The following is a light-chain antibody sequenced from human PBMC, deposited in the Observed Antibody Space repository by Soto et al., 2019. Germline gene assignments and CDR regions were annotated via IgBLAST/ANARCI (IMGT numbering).Light chain of an antibody. Sequence: ELVLTQSPGTLSLSPGDRATLSCRSSQSAYSSYLSWYQQKPGQAPRLLIYGASNRATGIPDRFSGSGSGTDFTLTISGLEPEDFAVYYCQQYGTSLFTFXGGTKVDIK. V-gene: IGKV3-20*01. J-gene: IGKJ4*01. CDR2: GAS. CDR1: QSAYSSY. CDR3: QQYGTSLFT.